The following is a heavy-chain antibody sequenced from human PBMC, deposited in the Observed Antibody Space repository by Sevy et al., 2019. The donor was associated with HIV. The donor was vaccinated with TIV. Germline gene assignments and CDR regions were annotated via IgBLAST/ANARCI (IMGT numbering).Heavy chain of an antibody. D-gene: IGHD3-10*01. CDR1: GGSISSYY. V-gene: IGHV4-59*01. Sequence: SETLSLTCTVSGGSISSYYWSWIRQPPGKGLEWIGYIYYSGSTNYNPSLKSRVTISVDKSKNQFSLKLSSVTAADTAVYYCARYYGSGSYSYYFDYWGQGTLVTVSS. CDR3: ARYYGSGSYSYYFDY. CDR2: IYYSGST. J-gene: IGHJ4*02.